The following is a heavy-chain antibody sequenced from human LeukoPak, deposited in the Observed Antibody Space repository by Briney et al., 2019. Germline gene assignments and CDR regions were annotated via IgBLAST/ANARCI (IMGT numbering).Heavy chain of an antibody. V-gene: IGHV3-7*01. CDR1: GFTFTSYG. J-gene: IGHJ4*02. CDR3: ATASRTSASF. CDR2: INPGGSDK. Sequence: GGSLRLSCAASGFTFTSYGMSWVRQAPGKGLEWVANINPGGSDKSYVDSVRGRFTISRDNAENSLYLQMNSLRAEDTALYYCATASRTSASFWGQGILVTVSS. D-gene: IGHD3/OR15-3a*01.